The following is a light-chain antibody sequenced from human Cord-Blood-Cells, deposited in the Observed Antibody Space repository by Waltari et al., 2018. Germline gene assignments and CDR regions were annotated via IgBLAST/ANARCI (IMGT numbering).Light chain of an antibody. V-gene: IGLV3-21*04. J-gene: IGLJ3*02. CDR3: QVWDSSSDHWV. CDR1: NMEGKS. CDR2: YDS. Sequence: SYVLTQPPSVSVAPGKTARITCGGTNMEGKSVPWYKKKPGQAPVLVIYYDSARPSGIPERFSGSNSGNTATLTISRVEAGDEADYYCQVWDSSSDHWVFGGGTKLTVL.